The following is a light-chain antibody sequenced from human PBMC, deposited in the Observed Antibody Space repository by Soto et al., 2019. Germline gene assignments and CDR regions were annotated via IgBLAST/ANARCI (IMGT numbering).Light chain of an antibody. V-gene: IGKV1-33*01. Sequence: DIQMTQSPSSLSESVGDRVTITCQASRDIKNYLNWYQQKSGKAPKLLIYDASDLETGVPSRFSGSGSGTDFTFTINSLQPEDIATYYCQQYDNLPLTFGGGTKVDIK. J-gene: IGKJ4*01. CDR2: DAS. CDR1: RDIKNY. CDR3: QQYDNLPLT.